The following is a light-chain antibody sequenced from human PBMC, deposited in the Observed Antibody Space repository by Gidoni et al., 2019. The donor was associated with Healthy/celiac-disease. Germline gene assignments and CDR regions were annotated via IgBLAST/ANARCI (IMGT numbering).Light chain of an antibody. CDR2: GAS. CDR1: QSVSSN. CDR3: QQYNNWST. V-gene: IGKV3D-15*03. Sequence: EIVMTQSPATLSVSPGERATLSCRASQSVSSNLAWYQQKPGQAPRLRIYGASIRATGIPARFSGSGSGTEFTLTISILQSEDFAVYYCQQYNNWSTFGPGTKVDIK. J-gene: IGKJ3*01.